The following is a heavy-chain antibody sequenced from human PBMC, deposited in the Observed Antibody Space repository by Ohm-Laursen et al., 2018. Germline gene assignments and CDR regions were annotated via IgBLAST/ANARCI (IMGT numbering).Heavy chain of an antibody. CDR3: ARESRIYYYGSGSYYSH. CDR1: GFTFSAYY. J-gene: IGHJ4*02. V-gene: IGHV3-11*01. Sequence: GSLRLSCTASGFTFSAYYMTWIRQAPGKGLECVSYISDSGSTIYYADSVKGRFTISRDNAKNSLYLQMNSLRAEDTAVYYCARESRIYYYGSGSYYSHWGQGTLVTVSS. CDR2: ISDSGSTI. D-gene: IGHD3-10*01.